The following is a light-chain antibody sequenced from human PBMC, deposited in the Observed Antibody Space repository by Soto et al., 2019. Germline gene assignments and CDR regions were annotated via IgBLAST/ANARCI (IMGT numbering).Light chain of an antibody. CDR1: QSINGR. J-gene: IGKJ2*01. CDR3: QQYKVYPYT. CDR2: DVS. V-gene: IGKV1-5*01. Sequence: DIPMTQSPSTLSASIGDRVTITCRASQSINGRLAWYQQKPGRPPKLLIYDVSFLESGVPSRFSGSGSGTDFNLTISSLRPDDVATFYCQQYKVYPYTFGQGTTLDIQ.